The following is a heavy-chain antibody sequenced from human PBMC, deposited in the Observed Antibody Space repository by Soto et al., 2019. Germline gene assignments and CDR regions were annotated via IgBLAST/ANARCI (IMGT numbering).Heavy chain of an antibody. V-gene: IGHV2-5*01. CDR3: AHRGGYCSGGSCYSLTDY. CDR1: GFSLSTSGVG. Sequence: GSGPTLVNPTQTLTLTCTFSGFSLSTSGVGVGWIRQPPGKALGWLALIYWNDDKRYSPSLKSRLTITKDTSKNQVVLTMTNMDPVDTATYYCAHRGGYCSGGSCYSLTDYWGQGTLVTVSS. CDR2: IYWNDDK. D-gene: IGHD2-15*01. J-gene: IGHJ4*02.